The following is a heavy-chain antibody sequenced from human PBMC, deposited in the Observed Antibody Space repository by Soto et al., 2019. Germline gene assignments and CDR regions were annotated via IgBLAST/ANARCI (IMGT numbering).Heavy chain of an antibody. V-gene: IGHV3-30*03. Sequence: QVQLVESGGGVVQPGRSQRLSCAASGFTFSVYGIHWVRQAPGKGLEWVGVISYDGGKKYYADSVKGRFTMSRDNSKNTVYLQMNTLRPEDTAVYYCARDRGGSYYRWYFDLWGRGTLVTVSS. CDR2: ISYDGGKK. D-gene: IGHD1-26*01. J-gene: IGHJ2*01. CDR3: ARDRGGSYYRWYFDL. CDR1: GFTFSVYG.